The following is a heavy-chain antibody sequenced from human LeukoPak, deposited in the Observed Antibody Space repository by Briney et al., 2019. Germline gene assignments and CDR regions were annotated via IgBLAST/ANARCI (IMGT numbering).Heavy chain of an antibody. CDR1: GGSISSYY. D-gene: IGHD2-15*01. V-gene: IGHV4-59*01. CDR3: ARGGAVVVVAATTFDY. CDR2: IYYSGST. Sequence: SETLSLTCTVSGGSISSYYWSWIRQPPGKGLEWIGYIYYSGSTNYNPSLKSRVTISVDTSKNQSSLKLSSVTAADTAVYYCARGGAVVVVAATTFDYWGQGTLVTVSS. J-gene: IGHJ4*02.